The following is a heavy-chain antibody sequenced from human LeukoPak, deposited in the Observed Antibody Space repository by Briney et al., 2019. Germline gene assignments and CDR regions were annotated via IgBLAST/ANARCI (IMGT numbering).Heavy chain of an antibody. J-gene: IGHJ4*02. Sequence: GGSLRLSCAASGFTFSSYWMHWVRQVPGKGLVWVSRINSDGSSTNYADSVKGRFTISRDNAKNSLYLQMNSLRAEDTAVYYCARGGYLDDYWGQGTPVTVSS. CDR1: GFTFSSYW. V-gene: IGHV3-74*01. CDR2: INSDGSST. CDR3: ARGGYLDDY. D-gene: IGHD3-3*01.